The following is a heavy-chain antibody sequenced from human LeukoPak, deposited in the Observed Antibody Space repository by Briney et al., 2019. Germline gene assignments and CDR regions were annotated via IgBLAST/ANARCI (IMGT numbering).Heavy chain of an antibody. D-gene: IGHD4-17*01. CDR1: GGSFSGYY. Sequence: SETLSLTCAVYGGSFSGYYWSWIRQPPGKGLEWIGEINHSGSTNYNPSLKSRVTISVDTSKNQFSLKLSSMTAADTAVYYCARATYDYGDFPYAFDIWGQGTMVTVSS. J-gene: IGHJ3*02. V-gene: IGHV4-34*01. CDR2: INHSGST. CDR3: ARATYDYGDFPYAFDI.